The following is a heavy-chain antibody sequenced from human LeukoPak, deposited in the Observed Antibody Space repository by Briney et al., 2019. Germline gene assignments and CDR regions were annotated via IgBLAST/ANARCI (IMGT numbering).Heavy chain of an antibody. Sequence: GGSLRLSCAASGFTFSDFYMSWVRQAPGKGLESVSYISGSSSNTNYADSVKGRFTISRDNAKNSLYLQMNSLRAEDTAVYYCTRHPAEGDYWGQGTLVTVSS. V-gene: IGHV3-11*03. CDR1: GFTFSDFY. CDR3: TRHPAEGDY. J-gene: IGHJ4*02. CDR2: ISGSSSNT. D-gene: IGHD2-15*01.